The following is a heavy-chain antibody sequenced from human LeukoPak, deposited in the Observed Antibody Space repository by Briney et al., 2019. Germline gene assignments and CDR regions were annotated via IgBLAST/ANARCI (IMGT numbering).Heavy chain of an antibody. V-gene: IGHV4-30-2*01. CDR3: VRNSYSYGPNFDS. J-gene: IGHJ4*02. Sequence: KSSETLSLTCAVSGASVSGGSVFDDGYSWNWIRQPPGRGLEWIGYVHRNGNTLYNPSLKSRLAISVDTSKNHFSLRLTSVTAADTAVYFCVRNSYSYGPNFDSWGQGTLVTVSS. CDR1: GGSVFDDGYS. CDR2: VHRNGNT. D-gene: IGHD5-18*01.